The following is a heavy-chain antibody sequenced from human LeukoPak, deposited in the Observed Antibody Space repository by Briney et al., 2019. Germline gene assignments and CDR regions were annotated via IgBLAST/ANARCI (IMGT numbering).Heavy chain of an antibody. CDR3: ARLLGDYDFWSGEGNWFDP. V-gene: IGHV4-30-4*01. CDR1: GGSISSGDYY. Sequence: SSETLSLTCTVSGGSISSGDYYWSWIRQPPGKGLEWIGYIYYSGSTYYNPSLKSRVTISVDTSKNQFSLKLSSVTAADTAVYYCARLLGDYDFWSGEGNWFDPWGQGTLVTVSS. J-gene: IGHJ5*02. CDR2: IYYSGST. D-gene: IGHD3-3*01.